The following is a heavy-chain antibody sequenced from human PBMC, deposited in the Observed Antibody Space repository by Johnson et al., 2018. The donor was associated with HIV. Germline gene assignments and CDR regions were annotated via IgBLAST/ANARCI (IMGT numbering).Heavy chain of an antibody. D-gene: IGHD3-3*01. CDR3: ARGGFWSGYYLLSDAFDI. CDR2: ISSSGSTI. V-gene: IGHV3-11*04. CDR1: GFTFSDYY. Sequence: QVQLVESGGGLVKPGGSLRLSCAASGFTFSDYYMSWIRQAPRKGLARVSYISSSGSTISYAASVTGRFPLSRDNAKNSLYLQMKSLRVEDTAVYYCARGGFWSGYYLLSDAFDIWGQGTMVTVSS. J-gene: IGHJ3*02.